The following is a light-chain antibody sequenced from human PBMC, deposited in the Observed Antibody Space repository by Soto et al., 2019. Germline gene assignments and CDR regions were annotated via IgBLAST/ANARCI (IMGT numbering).Light chain of an antibody. J-gene: IGKJ1*01. CDR3: QQSYIIPWT. Sequence: DIQMTQSPSSLSASVGDRVIITCRAGQSISNYLNWYQQKPGKAPKVLIYAASDLESGVPSRFSGSGSGTDFTLTISSLQPEDFATYYCQQSYIIPWTFGQGTKVDIK. CDR1: QSISNY. CDR2: AAS. V-gene: IGKV1-39*01.